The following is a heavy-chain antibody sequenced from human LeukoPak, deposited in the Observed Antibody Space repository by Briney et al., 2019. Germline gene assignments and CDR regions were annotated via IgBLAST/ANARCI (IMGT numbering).Heavy chain of an antibody. CDR3: AKGHTGTLYYFDY. D-gene: IGHD4-11*01. CDR2: ISWGGGST. V-gene: IGHV3-43*01. CDR1: GFTFDDYT. Sequence: AGGPLRLSCSACGFTFDDYTMLWVGPAPGKGLEGVALISWGGGSTYYAESVKGRFTISRDNSKNSLDLQMNSLRTEDTSLYCCAKGHTGTLYYFDYWGQGTLVTVSS. J-gene: IGHJ4*02.